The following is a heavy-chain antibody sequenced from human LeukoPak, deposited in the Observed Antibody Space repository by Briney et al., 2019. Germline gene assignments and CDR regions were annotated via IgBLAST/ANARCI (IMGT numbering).Heavy chain of an antibody. CDR2: IYYSGST. Sequence: SETLSLTCTVSGGSISSSSYYWGWIRQPPGKGLEWIGSIYYSGSTYYNPSLKSRVTISVDTSKNQFSLKLSSVTAADTAVYYCANGGFGESDYWGQGTLVTVSS. D-gene: IGHD3-10*01. CDR1: GGSISSSSYY. CDR3: ANGGFGESDY. V-gene: IGHV4-39*01. J-gene: IGHJ4*02.